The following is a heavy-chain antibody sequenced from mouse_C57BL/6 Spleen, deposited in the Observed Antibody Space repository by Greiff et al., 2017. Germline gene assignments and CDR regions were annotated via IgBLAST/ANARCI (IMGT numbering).Heavy chain of an antibody. D-gene: IGHD1-1*01. J-gene: IGHJ3*01. CDR2: IDPSDSYT. Sequence: QVQLQQSGAELVMPGASVKLSCKASGYTFTRYWMHWVKQRPGQGLEWIGEIDPSDSYTNYNQKFKGKSTLTVDKSSSTAYMQLSSLTSEDSAVYYCARGDGSSYDWFAYWGQGTLVTVSA. V-gene: IGHV1-69*01. CDR3: ARGDGSSYDWFAY. CDR1: GYTFTRYW.